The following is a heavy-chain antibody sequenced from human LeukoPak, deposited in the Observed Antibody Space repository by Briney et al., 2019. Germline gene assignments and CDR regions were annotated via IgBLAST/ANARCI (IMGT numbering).Heavy chain of an antibody. Sequence: SETLSLTCTVSGGSISSSSYYWGWIRQPPGKGLEWIGSIYYSGSTYYNPSLKSRVTISVDTSKNQFSLKLSSVTAADTAVYYCARRNLHDVWFRWGLGTLVTVSS. J-gene: IGHJ1*01. V-gene: IGHV4-39*01. CDR1: GGSISSSSYY. D-gene: IGHD3-16*01. CDR3: ARRNLHDVWFR. CDR2: IYYSGST.